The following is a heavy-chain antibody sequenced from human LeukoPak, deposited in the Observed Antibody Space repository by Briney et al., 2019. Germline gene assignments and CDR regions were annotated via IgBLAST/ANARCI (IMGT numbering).Heavy chain of an antibody. J-gene: IGHJ6*02. D-gene: IGHD2-2*01. CDR3: ARYCSSTSCYHYYGMDV. Sequence: ASVKVSCKASGYTFTSYGISWVQQAPGQGLEWMGWISAYNGNTNYAQKLQGRATMTTDTSTSTAYMELRSLRSDDTAVYYCARYCSSTSCYHYYGMDVWGQGTTVTVSS. CDR2: ISAYNGNT. CDR1: GYTFTSYG. V-gene: IGHV1-18*01.